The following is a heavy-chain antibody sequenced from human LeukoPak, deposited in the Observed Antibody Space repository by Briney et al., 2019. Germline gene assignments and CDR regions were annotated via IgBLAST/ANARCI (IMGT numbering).Heavy chain of an antibody. J-gene: IGHJ4*02. CDR2: IKSKTDGGTT. CDR3: TTDYYYYDSSGYYPDGDY. CDR1: GFTFSNAW. Sequence: GGSLRLSCAASGFTFSNAWMSWVRQAPGKGLEWVGSIKSKTDGGTTDYAAPVKGRFTISRDDSKNTLYLQMNSLKTEDTAVYYCTTDYYYYDSSGYYPDGDYWGQGTLVTVSS. V-gene: IGHV3-15*01. D-gene: IGHD3-22*01.